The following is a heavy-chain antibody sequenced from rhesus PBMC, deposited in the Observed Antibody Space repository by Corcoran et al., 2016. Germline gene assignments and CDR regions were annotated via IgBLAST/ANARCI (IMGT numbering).Heavy chain of an antibody. J-gene: IGHJ4*01. CDR3: ARVHTRDYFDD. D-gene: IGHD2-39*01. CDR1: GSSISSNS. Sequence: QVQLQESGPGLVKPSETLSLTCAVSGSSISSNSWSWLRQPPGKGLVWIGYIYGSSGSTYYNPALKSRVTISTDTAKSQFALKLSSVTAADTAGYHGARVHTRDYFDDWGQGVLVTVSS. V-gene: IGHV4-147*01. CDR2: IYGSSGST.